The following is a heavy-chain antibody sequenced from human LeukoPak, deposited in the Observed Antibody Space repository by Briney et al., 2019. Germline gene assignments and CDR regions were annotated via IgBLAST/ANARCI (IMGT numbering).Heavy chain of an antibody. D-gene: IGHD2-15*01. Sequence: ASVKVSCKASGYTFTGYYMHWVRQAPGQGLEWMGWINPNSGGTNYAQKFQGRVTMTRDTSISTAYMELGGLTSDDTAVYYCARPYCSGGSCHDYFDYWGQGTLVTVSS. V-gene: IGHV1-2*02. CDR3: ARPYCSGGSCHDYFDY. CDR1: GYTFTGYY. CDR2: INPNSGGT. J-gene: IGHJ4*02.